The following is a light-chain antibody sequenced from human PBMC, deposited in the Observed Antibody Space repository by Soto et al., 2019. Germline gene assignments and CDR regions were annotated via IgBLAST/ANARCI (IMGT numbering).Light chain of an antibody. CDR3: QQYNSYSRNT. J-gene: IGKJ2*01. CDR2: KAS. CDR1: QSISSW. Sequence: DIQMTQSPSTLSASVGDRVTITCRASQSISSWLAWYQQKPGKAPKLLIYKASSLESGGPSRFSGSGSGTEFTLTISSLQPDYFASYYCQQYNSYSRNTFGQGTKLEIK. V-gene: IGKV1-5*03.